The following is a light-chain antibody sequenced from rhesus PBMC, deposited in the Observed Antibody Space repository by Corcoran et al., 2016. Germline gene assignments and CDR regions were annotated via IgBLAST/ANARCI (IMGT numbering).Light chain of an antibody. CDR2: KVN. V-gene: IGLV2-11*01. CDR3: SSYEASDTYI. CDR1: SSDIGRYNY. Sequence: QSAQIQSPSVSGSLGQPVTISCTGTSSDIGRYNYVSWYRQQPGKTTKLMMYKVNMRPSGVSDRFSGSKSGNTASLTISGLQAEDEADYYCSSYEASDTYIFGAGTRLTVL. J-gene: IGLJ1*01.